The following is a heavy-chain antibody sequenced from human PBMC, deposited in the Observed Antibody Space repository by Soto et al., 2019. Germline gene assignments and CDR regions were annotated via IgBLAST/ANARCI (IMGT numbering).Heavy chain of an antibody. J-gene: IGHJ4*02. CDR1: GFTFSSYA. CDR3: AKSSSGWYGLDY. Sequence: LRLSCAASGFTFSSYAMSWVRQAPGKGLEWVSAISGSGGSTYYADSVKGRFTISRDNSKNTLYLQMNSLRAEDTAVYYCAKSSSGWYGLDYCGQGTLVTVYS. CDR2: ISGSGGST. V-gene: IGHV3-23*01. D-gene: IGHD6-19*01.